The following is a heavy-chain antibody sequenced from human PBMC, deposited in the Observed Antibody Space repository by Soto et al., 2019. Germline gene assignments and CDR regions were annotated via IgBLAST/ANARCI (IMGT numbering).Heavy chain of an antibody. J-gene: IGHJ4*02. V-gene: IGHV3-11*01. CDR2: IDTSGTKI. CDR3: ASHYDMLSGYISPVAY. D-gene: IGHD3-9*01. CDR1: GYTFSDYY. Sequence: QVQLVESGGDLVKPGGSLRLSCAASGYTFSDYYMSWIRQAPGKGLEWISYIDTSGTKIYYADSVKGRFTITRDNAKNSLYLEMNSLRVEDTAVYYCASHYDMLSGYISPVAYWGQGTLGNVSS.